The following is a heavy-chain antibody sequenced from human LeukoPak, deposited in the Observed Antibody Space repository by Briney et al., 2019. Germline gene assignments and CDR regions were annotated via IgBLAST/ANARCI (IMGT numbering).Heavy chain of an antibody. Sequence: GGSLRLSCTASGFSFSNHYMRWIRQAPGKGLEWVANINEDGSSKWHLGSVKGRFTVSRDNARNSLYLRMNSLRVEDTAVYYCTRVIVAVPGYFDYFDFWGQGVLVTVSS. D-gene: IGHD6-19*01. J-gene: IGHJ4*02. V-gene: IGHV3-7*01. CDR2: INEDGSSK. CDR1: GFSFSNHY. CDR3: TRVIVAVPGYFDYFDF.